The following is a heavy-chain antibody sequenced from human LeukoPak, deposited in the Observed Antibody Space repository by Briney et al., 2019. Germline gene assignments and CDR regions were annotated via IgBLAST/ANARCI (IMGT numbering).Heavy chain of an antibody. CDR2: IYYSGST. D-gene: IGHD1-26*01. J-gene: IGHJ5*02. CDR1: GGSISSGVYY. CDR3: ARDNGLGRGGVDP. Sequence: PSQTLSLTCTVSGGSISSGVYYWSWIRQHPGMGQEWIGYIYYSGSTYYNPSLKSRVSISVDTSKNQFSLRLSSVTAADTAVYYCARDNGLGRGGVDPWGQGTLVTVSS. V-gene: IGHV4-31*03.